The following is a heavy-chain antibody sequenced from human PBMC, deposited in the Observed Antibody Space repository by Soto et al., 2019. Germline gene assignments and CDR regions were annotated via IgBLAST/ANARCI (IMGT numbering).Heavy chain of an antibody. D-gene: IGHD3-3*01. CDR2: INPNSGGT. CDR3: ARTKKDVLRFLEWLSHPFYYGMDV. V-gene: IGHV1-2*04. CDR1: GYTFTSYG. J-gene: IGHJ6*02. Sequence: GASVKVSCKASGYTFTSYGISWVRQAPGQGLEWMGWINPNSGGTNYAQKFQGWVTMTRDTSISTAYMELSRLRSDDTAVYYCARTKKDVLRFLEWLSHPFYYGMDVWGQGTTVTVSS.